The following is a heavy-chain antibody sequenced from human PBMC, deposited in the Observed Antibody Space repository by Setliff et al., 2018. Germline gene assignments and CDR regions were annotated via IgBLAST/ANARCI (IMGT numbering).Heavy chain of an antibody. J-gene: IGHJ2*01. CDR1: GASVSGNSYY. D-gene: IGHD2-2*01. CDR2: IYYSGTT. Sequence: SETLSLTCTVSGASVSGNSYYWGWIRQPPGRGLEWIANIYYSGTTHYSPSFESRVTMSVDTSKNQFSLNLSSVTAADTALYYCARTSTGRYFDLWGRGTLVTVSS. V-gene: IGHV4-39*07. CDR3: ARTSTGRYFDL.